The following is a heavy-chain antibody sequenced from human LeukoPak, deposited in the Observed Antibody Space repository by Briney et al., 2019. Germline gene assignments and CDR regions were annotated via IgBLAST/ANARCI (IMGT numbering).Heavy chain of an antibody. V-gene: IGHV3-69-1*01. CDR3: ARYYFGSGNYRTFDR. J-gene: IGHJ4*02. CDR2: ISNTGVT. D-gene: IGHD3-10*01. CDR1: GFILSDFT. Sequence: GGSLRLSCAASGFILSDFTMNWVRQVPGKGLEWVSTISNTGVTHYADSVKGRFTISRDSAKNSLYLQIYSLRDEDTAVYYCARYYFGSGNYRTFDRWGQGTLVTVSS.